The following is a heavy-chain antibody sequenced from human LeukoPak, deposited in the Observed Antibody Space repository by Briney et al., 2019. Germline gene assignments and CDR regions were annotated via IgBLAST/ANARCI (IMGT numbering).Heavy chain of an antibody. J-gene: IGHJ4*02. Sequence: GGSLRLSCAASGFTFGSHGMSWVRQAPGKGLEWVSGISGSGGITFYADSVKGRCTISRDNSKNTLYLRMNSLRAEDTAVYYCAKGDLVATALDYWGRGTLVTVSS. CDR3: AKGDLVATALDY. V-gene: IGHV3-23*01. CDR1: GFTFGSHG. CDR2: ISGSGGIT. D-gene: IGHD5-12*01.